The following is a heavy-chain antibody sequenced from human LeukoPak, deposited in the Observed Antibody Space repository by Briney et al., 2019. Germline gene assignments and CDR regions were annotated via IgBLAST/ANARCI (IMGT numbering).Heavy chain of an antibody. D-gene: IGHD6-13*01. Sequence: GGSLRLSCAASGFTFSSYGMHWVRQAPGKGLEWVAVIWYDGSNKYYADSVKGRLTISRDNSKNTLYLQMNSLRAEDTAVYYCARGKQQLAVYYYYGMDVWGQGTTVTVSS. J-gene: IGHJ6*02. CDR3: ARGKQQLAVYYYYGMDV. CDR2: IWYDGSNK. V-gene: IGHV3-33*01. CDR1: GFTFSSYG.